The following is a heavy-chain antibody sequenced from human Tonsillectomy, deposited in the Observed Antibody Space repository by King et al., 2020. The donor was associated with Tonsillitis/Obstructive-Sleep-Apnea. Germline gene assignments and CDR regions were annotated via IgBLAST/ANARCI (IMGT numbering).Heavy chain of an antibody. CDR1: GFTFSSHA. V-gene: IGHV3-23*04. D-gene: IGHD2-21*01. CDR3: WKGGWGSASDN. Sequence: VQLVESGGGLVQPGGSLRLSCAASGFTFSSHAMTWVRQAPGKGLEWVSGISGSGGNTYHADSVKGRFTISRDNSKNTMYLQMNSLRAEDTAVYYCWKGGWGSASDNWGQGTMVTVSS. J-gene: IGHJ3*02. CDR2: ISGSGGNT.